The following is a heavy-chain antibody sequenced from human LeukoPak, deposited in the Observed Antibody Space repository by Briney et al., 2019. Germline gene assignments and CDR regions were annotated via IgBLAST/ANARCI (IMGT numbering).Heavy chain of an antibody. CDR3: LSSGWFDAFDI. CDR1: GLTFSGSA. V-gene: IGHV3-73*01. CDR2: IRRKANSYAT. J-gene: IGHJ3*02. D-gene: IGHD6-19*01. Sequence: GGSLRLSCAASGLTFSGSAMYWVRQASGKGLEWVGRIRRKANSYATAYGASVKGRFTISRDDSKNTAYLQMNGLKTEDTAVYYCLSSGWFDAFDIWGQGTMVTVSS.